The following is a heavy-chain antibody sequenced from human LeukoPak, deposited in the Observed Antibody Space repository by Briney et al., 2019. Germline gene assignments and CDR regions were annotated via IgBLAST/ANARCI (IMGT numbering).Heavy chain of an antibody. CDR3: ARDRLLWFGDFPPYYYHGMDV. CDR2: ISCSSGHI. D-gene: IGHD3-10*01. J-gene: IGHJ6*02. CDR1: GFTFSSYS. Sequence: PGGSLRLSCAASGFTFSSYSMNWVRQVPGKGLEWVSSISCSSGHIYYADALKGRFTISRDNAKNSLYLQMNSLRAEDTVVYYCARDRLLWFGDFPPYYYHGMDVWAQGTTVTVSS. V-gene: IGHV3-21*01.